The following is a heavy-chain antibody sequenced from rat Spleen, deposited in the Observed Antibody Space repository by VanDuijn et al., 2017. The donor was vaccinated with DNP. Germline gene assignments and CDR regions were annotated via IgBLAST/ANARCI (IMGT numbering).Heavy chain of an antibody. Sequence: EVQLVESGGGLVQPGRSMKRSCAASGFTFSDYYMAWIRQAPTKGLEWVAYIRYDGVGTKYGDSVKGRFTISRDNAKSTLYLQMNSLRSEDMATYYCVRWNSGHFDYWGQGVMVTVSS. CDR2: IRYDGVGT. CDR3: VRWNSGHFDY. CDR1: GFTFSDYY. D-gene: IGHD4-3*01. J-gene: IGHJ2*01. V-gene: IGHV5-22*01.